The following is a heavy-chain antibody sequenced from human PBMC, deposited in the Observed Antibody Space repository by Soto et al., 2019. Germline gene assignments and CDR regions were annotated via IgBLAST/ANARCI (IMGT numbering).Heavy chain of an antibody. CDR2: ISSSSSTI. CDR3: ARDYDFWSGYYVGTYYYYGMDV. D-gene: IGHD3-3*01. CDR1: GFTFSSYS. V-gene: IGHV3-48*02. J-gene: IGHJ6*02. Sequence: GGSLRLSGAASGFTFSSYSMNWVRQAPGKGLEWVSYISSSSSTIYYADSVKGRFTISRDNAKNSLYLQMNSLRDEDTAVYYCARDYDFWSGYYVGTYYYYGMDVWGQGTTVTVSS.